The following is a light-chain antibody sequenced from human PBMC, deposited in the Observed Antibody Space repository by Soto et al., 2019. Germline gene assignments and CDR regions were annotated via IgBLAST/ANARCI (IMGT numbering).Light chain of an antibody. V-gene: IGKV4-1*01. Sequence: IDMTQSPDSLAVSRGERATINCKSSQSVFYSSNNRSYLAWYQQRPGQPPKLLIFWASTRESGVPDRFSGSGSGTDFTLPISNPKAADVAVYYCQQYYSSPLTFGGGTKV. CDR2: WAS. CDR1: QSVFYSSNNRSY. J-gene: IGKJ4*01. CDR3: QQYYSSPLT.